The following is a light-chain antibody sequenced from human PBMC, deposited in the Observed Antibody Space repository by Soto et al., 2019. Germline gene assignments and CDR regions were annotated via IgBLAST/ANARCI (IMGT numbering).Light chain of an antibody. CDR2: KAS. CDR1: QRVSRS. CDR3: QQYNSFSPYT. J-gene: IGKJ2*01. V-gene: IGKV1-5*03. Sequence: DIQMTQSPSSLSASVGDRVTITCRASQRVSRSLAGYQQKPGKAPTLLIYKASTLQSGVPSRLSGSRFGTEFTLPISSLQPDDFATYYCQQYNSFSPYTFGQGTKLEI.